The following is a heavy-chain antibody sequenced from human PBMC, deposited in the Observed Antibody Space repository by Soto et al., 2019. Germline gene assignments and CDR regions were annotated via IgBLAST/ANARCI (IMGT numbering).Heavy chain of an antibody. J-gene: IGHJ6*02. D-gene: IGHD3-10*01. V-gene: IGHV3-23*01. CDR1: GFTFSSYA. Sequence: PGGSLRLSCAASGFTFSSYAMSWVRQAPGKGLEWVSAISGSGGSTYYADSVKGRFTISRDNSKNTLDLQMNSLRAEDTAVYYCAKGLLWFGELGGLYYYGMDVWGQGTTVTVSS. CDR3: AKGLLWFGELGGLYYYGMDV. CDR2: ISGSGGST.